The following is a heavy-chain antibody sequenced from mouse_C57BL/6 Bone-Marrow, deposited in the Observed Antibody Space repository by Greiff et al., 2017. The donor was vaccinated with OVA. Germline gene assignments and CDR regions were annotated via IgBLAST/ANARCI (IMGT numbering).Heavy chain of an antibody. CDR3: ARHENRDYGNYVWYFDV. CDR2: FYPGSGSI. V-gene: IGHV1-62-2*01. J-gene: IGHJ1*03. CDR1: GYTFTEYT. Sequence: VQLQQSGAELVKPGASVKLSCKASGYTFTEYTIHWVKQRSGQGLEWIGWFYPGSGSIKYTEKFKDKATLTADKSSSTVYMEHSRLTSENSAVYFCARHENRDYGNYVWYFDVWGTGTTVTVSS. D-gene: IGHD2-1*01.